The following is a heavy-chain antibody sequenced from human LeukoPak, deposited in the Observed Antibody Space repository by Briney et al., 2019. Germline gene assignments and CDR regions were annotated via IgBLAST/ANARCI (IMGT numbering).Heavy chain of an antibody. D-gene: IGHD3-10*01. CDR1: GGSISSGGYY. CDR2: INHSGST. CDR3: ARWSGGSGSYHLGNYGMDV. V-gene: IGHV4-31*03. J-gene: IGHJ6*04. Sequence: PSRTLSLTCTVSGGSISSGGYYWSWIRQHPGKGLEWIGEINHSGSTNYNPSLKSRVTISVDTSKNQFSLKLSSVTAADTAVYYCARWSGGSGSYHLGNYGMDVWGKGTTVTVSS.